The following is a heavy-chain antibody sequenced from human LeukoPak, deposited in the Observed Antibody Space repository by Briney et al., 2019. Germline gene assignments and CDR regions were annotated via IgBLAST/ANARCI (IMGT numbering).Heavy chain of an antibody. D-gene: IGHD3-10*01. J-gene: IGHJ4*02. CDR3: ARDIIPGRSYLILDY. V-gene: IGHV3-11*01. Sequence: KPGGSLRLSCAASGFTFSDYYMSWIRQAPGKGLEWVSYISSSGSTIYYADSVKGRFTISRDNAKNSLYLQMNSLRAEDTAVYYCARDIIPGRSYLILDYWGQGTLVTVSS. CDR1: GFTFSDYY. CDR2: ISSSGSTI.